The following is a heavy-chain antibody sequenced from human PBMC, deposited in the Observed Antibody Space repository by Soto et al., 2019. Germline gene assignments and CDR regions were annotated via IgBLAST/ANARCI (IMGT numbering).Heavy chain of an antibody. D-gene: IGHD3-22*01. J-gene: IGHJ4*02. V-gene: IGHV1-69*02. CDR3: ARGKYFYDSSGYYYAGVYFDY. Sequence: GASVKVSCKASGGTFSSYTISWVRQAPGQGLEWMGRIIPILGIANYAQKFQGRVTITADKSTSTAYMELSSLRSEDTAVYYCARGKYFYDSSGYYYAGVYFDYWGQGTLVTVSS. CDR1: GGTFSSYT. CDR2: IIPILGIA.